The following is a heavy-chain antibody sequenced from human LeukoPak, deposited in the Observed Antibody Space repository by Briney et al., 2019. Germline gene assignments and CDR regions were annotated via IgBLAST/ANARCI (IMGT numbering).Heavy chain of an antibody. J-gene: IGHJ4*02. Sequence: GGSLRLSCAASGFTFSSYAMHWVRQAPGKGLEWVAVISYDGSNKYYADSVKGRFTISRDSSKNTLYLQMNSLRAEDTAVYYCARGRGYCSSTSCSYYFDYWGQGTLVTVSS. V-gene: IGHV3-30*04. CDR3: ARGRGYCSSTSCSYYFDY. CDR2: ISYDGSNK. D-gene: IGHD2-2*01. CDR1: GFTFSSYA.